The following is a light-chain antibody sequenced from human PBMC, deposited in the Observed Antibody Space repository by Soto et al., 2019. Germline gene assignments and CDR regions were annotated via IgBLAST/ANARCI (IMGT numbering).Light chain of an antibody. Sequence: QSALTQPASVSGSPGQSITISCTGTSSDVGYYNYVSWYQQHPGKAPKLMIYDVRNRPSGVSNRFSGSKSGNTASLTISGLQAEDEADYYCSSYTSSNTYVFGTGTKLTVL. CDR2: DVR. J-gene: IGLJ1*01. CDR1: SSDVGYYNY. CDR3: SSYTSSNTYV. V-gene: IGLV2-14*03.